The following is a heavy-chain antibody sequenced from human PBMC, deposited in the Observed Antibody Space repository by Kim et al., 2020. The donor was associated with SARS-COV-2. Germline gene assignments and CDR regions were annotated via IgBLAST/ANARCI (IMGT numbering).Heavy chain of an antibody. CDR1: GFTFSSYG. D-gene: IGHD5-18*01. J-gene: IGHJ4*01. V-gene: IGHV3-30*18. CDR2: ISYDGSNK. Sequence: GGSLRLSCAASGFTFSSYGMHWVRQAPGKGLEWVTVISYDGSNKYYADSVKGRFTISRDNSKNTLYLQMNSLRTEDTAVYYCAKDQELRAYSYGYFDYWG. CDR3: AKDQELRAYSYGYFDY.